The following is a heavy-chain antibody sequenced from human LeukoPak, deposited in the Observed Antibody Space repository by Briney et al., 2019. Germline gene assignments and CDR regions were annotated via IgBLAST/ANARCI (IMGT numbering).Heavy chain of an antibody. CDR3: ARDYKYAFDN. J-gene: IGHJ4*02. D-gene: IGHD5-24*01. V-gene: IGHV3-23*01. Sequence: GGSLRLSCAASGFTFSSYAMSWVRQAPGKGLEWVSAISGSGGSTYYADSVKGRFTISGDKAKNSLYLQMNSLRVEDTAVYYCARDYKYAFDNWGQGTLVTISS. CDR1: GFTFSSYA. CDR2: ISGSGGST.